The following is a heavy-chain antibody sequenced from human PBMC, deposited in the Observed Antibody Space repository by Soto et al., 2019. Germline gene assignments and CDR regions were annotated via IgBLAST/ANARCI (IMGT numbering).Heavy chain of an antibody. V-gene: IGHV4-59*08. J-gene: IGHJ4*02. CDR3: ARRYGGTFDY. D-gene: IGHD2-15*01. CDR2: IYYSGST. Sequence: TSETLSLTRTVSGDSISGYYWSWIRQPPGKGLEWIGYIYYSGSTNYNPSLKSRVTISVDTSKNQFSLKLSSVTAADTAVYYCARRYGGTFDYWGQGTLVTVSS. CDR1: GDSISGYY.